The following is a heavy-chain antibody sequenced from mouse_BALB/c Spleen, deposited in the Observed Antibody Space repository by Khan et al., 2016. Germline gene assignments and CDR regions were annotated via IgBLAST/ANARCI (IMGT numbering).Heavy chain of an antibody. J-gene: IGHJ2*01. CDR1: GYSFTGYY. CDR3: ARYDSYY. CDR2: LNPNNGGS. D-gene: IGHD2-4*01. Sequence: VQLKQSGPDLVKPGASVNISCKASGYSFTGYYMDWVKQSHGKILEWIGRLNPNNGGSSYNQKFKGKAMLTVDKSSTTAYMELRGLTAEDSAVYFCARYDSYYWGQGTILTVSS. V-gene: IGHV1-31*01.